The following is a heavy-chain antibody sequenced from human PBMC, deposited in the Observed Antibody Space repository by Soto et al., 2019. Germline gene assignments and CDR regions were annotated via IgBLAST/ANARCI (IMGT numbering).Heavy chain of an antibody. CDR2: IIPIFGTA. J-gene: IGHJ6*02. CDR3: ARLLTPAAIGTYYYYGMDG. Sequence: SVQASCTASGGTFSSYAISWVRQAPGQGLEWMGGIIPIFGTANYAQKFQGRVTITADKSTSTAYMELSSLRSEDTAVYYCARLLTPAAIGTYYYYGMDGWGQGTTVIVSS. CDR1: GGTFSSYA. D-gene: IGHD2-2*02. V-gene: IGHV1-69*06.